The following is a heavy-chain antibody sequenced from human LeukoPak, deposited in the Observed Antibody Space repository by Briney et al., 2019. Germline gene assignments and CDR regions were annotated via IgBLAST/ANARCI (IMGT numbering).Heavy chain of an antibody. CDR1: GLSVSSNY. D-gene: IGHD6-19*01. CDR2: IYRDGSS. Sequence: GGSLRLSCVASGLSVSSNYMSWVRQAPGKGLEWVSVIYRDGSSYYAESVRGRFTISRDNSKNTLYIQMNSLRAEDTAVYYCARQWLVSPLFDYWGQGTLVTVSS. J-gene: IGHJ4*02. CDR3: ARQWLVSPLFDY. V-gene: IGHV3-66*04.